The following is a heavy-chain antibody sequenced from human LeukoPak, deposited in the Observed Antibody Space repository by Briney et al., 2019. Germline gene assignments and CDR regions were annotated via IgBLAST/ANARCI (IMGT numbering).Heavy chain of an antibody. CDR3: AGGTGFIIKD. CDR2: IKQDGSEK. CDR1: GFTFSLYW. V-gene: IGHV3-7*03. Sequence: GGSLRLSCAASGFTFSLYWMNWVRRAPGKGLEWVANIKQDGSEKNYVDSVKGRFTISRDNAKNSLYLQMNNLRVEDTAMYYCAGGTGFIIKDWGQGTLITVSS. D-gene: IGHD3-9*01. J-gene: IGHJ4*02.